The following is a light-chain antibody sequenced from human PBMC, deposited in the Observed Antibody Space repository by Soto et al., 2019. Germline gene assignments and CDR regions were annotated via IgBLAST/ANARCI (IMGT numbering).Light chain of an antibody. CDR3: AAWDDSLSGVV. CDR2: NHN. Sequence: SVLTQPPSASGTPGQRVSISCSGSSSNIGRNSVNWYQRFPGTAPKLLIYNHNQRPSGVPDRFSGSKFGTSVSLVISGLQSKDEADYYCAAWDDSLSGVVFGGGTKLTVL. CDR1: SSNIGRNS. J-gene: IGLJ3*02. V-gene: IGLV1-44*01.